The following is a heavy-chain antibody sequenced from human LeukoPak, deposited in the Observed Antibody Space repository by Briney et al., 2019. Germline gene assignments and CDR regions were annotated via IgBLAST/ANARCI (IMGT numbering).Heavy chain of an antibody. CDR3: ARVSRGNSVGGDY. D-gene: IGHD4-23*01. CDR2: IYYSGST. J-gene: IGHJ4*02. CDR1: GGSISTYF. Sequence: PSETLSLTCTVSGGSISTYFRSWIRQPPGKGLEWIGYIYYSGSTNYNPSLKSRVTISLDTSKNQFSLKLSSVTAADTAMYYCARVSRGNSVGGDYWGQGTLVTVSS. V-gene: IGHV4-59*01.